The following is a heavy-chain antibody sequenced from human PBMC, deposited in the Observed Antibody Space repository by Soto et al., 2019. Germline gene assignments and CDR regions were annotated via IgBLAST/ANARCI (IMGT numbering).Heavy chain of an antibody. Sequence: QVQLVQSGAEVKKPGASVMVSCEASGDTFTNYEINWVRQATGQGLEWLGWVSLNTGNTGYAQRFQGRVSMTANPSISTAYMELSSLKSEDTAVYYCATVPRVSRYFYYLDVWGKGTTVIVSS. CDR2: VSLNTGNT. V-gene: IGHV1-8*01. D-gene: IGHD2-8*01. CDR1: GDTFTNYE. CDR3: ATVPRVSRYFYYLDV. J-gene: IGHJ6*03.